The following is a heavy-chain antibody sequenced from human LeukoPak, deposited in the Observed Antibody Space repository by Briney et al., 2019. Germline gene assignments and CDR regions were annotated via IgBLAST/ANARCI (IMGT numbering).Heavy chain of an antibody. CDR2: INPNSGGT. D-gene: IGHD2-2*02. Sequence: ASVKVSCKASGYTFTGYYMHWVRQAPGQGLEWMGWINPNSGGTNYAQKFQGRVTMTRDTSISTAYMELSRLRSDDTAVYYCARDIVVVPAAIGSYAFAIWGQGTMLTVS. CDR3: ARDIVVVPAAIGSYAFAI. J-gene: IGHJ3*02. CDR1: GYTFTGYY. V-gene: IGHV1-2*02.